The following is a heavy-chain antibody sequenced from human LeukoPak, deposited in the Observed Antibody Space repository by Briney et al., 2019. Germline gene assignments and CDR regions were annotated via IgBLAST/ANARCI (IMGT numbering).Heavy chain of an antibody. D-gene: IGHD6-13*01. CDR3: ACGIAAADYFQR. Sequence: PSQTLSLTCTVSGGSISSGSYYWSWIRQPAGKGLEWIGRIYTSGSTNYNPSLKSRVTISVDTSKNQFSLKLSSVTAADTAVYYCACGIAAADYFQRWGQGTLVTVSS. CDR1: GGSISSGSYY. V-gene: IGHV4-61*02. J-gene: IGHJ1*01. CDR2: IYTSGST.